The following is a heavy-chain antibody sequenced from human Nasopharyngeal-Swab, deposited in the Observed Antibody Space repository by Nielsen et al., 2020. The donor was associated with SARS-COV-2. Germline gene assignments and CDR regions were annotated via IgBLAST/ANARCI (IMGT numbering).Heavy chain of an antibody. J-gene: IGHJ6*03. CDR2: IYHSGST. D-gene: IGHD3-3*01. V-gene: IGHV4-4*02. CDR3: ARESTDYDFWSGYYAYYYYYMDV. CDR1: GGSISSSNW. Sequence: SETLSLTCAVSGGSISSSNWWSWVRQPPGKWLAWIGEIYHSGSTNYNPSLKSRVTISVDKSKNQFSLKLSSVTAADTAVYYCARESTDYDFWSGYYAYYYYYMDVWGKGTTVTVSS.